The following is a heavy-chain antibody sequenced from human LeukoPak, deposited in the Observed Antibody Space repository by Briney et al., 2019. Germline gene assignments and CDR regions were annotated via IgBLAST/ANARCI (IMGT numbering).Heavy chain of an antibody. V-gene: IGHV1-2*02. J-gene: IGHJ4*02. CDR3: ARALYSGSYYFDY. CDR2: INPNSGGT. CDR1: GYIFSGYY. Sequence: ASVKVSCKAFGYIFSGYYMNWVRQAPGQGLEWMGWINPNSGGTNYAQKFQGRVTVTRDTSISTAYMELSSLISDDTAVYYCARALYSGSYYFDYWGQRTLVTVSS. D-gene: IGHD1-26*01.